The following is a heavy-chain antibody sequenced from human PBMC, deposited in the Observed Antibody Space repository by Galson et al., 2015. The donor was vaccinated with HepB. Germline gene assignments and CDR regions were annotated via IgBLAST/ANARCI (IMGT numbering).Heavy chain of an antibody. Sequence: SLRLSCAASGFTFSNAWMNWVRQAPGKGLEWVGRIKSKTDGGTTDYAAPVKGRFTISRDDSRNTLYLQMNSLKTEDTAVYYCTTDSPVVPAANGVWYFDLWGRGTLVTVSS. J-gene: IGHJ2*01. CDR3: TTDSPVVPAANGVWYFDL. CDR2: IKSKTDGGTT. V-gene: IGHV3-15*07. CDR1: GFTFSNAW. D-gene: IGHD2-2*01.